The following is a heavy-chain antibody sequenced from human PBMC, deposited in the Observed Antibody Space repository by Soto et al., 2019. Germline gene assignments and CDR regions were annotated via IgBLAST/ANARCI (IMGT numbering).Heavy chain of an antibody. J-gene: IGHJ6*02. V-gene: IGHV6-1*01. Sequence: PSETLSLTCVISGDSVSSNGACWNWIRQSPSRGLQWLGRIYYRSKWFHDYAASVESRMAINPDTSRNQFSLQLNYVTPEDTAVYYCARVHCSAGTCLDGLDFWGQGTTVTVS. CDR2: IYYRSKWFH. D-gene: IGHD2-15*01. CDR1: GDSVSSNGAC. CDR3: ARVHCSAGTCLDGLDF.